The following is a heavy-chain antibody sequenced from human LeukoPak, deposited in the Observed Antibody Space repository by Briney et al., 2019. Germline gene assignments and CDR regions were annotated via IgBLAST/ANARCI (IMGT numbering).Heavy chain of an antibody. CDR3: ARGSTQYSSGWYGLDY. CDR1: GFTFSSYW. V-gene: IGHV3-74*01. CDR2: VNSDGSST. J-gene: IGHJ4*02. D-gene: IGHD6-19*01. Sequence: PGGSLRLSCAASGFTFSSYWMHWVRQAPGKGLVWVSRVNSDGSSTTYADSVKGRFTISGDNAKNTLYLQMNSLRAEDTPVYYCARGSTQYSSGWYGLDYWGQGTLVTVPS.